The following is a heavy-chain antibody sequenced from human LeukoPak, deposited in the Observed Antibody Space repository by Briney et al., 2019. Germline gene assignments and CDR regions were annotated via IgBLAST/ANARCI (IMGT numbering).Heavy chain of an antibody. J-gene: IGHJ4*02. CDR2: IYYSGST. Sequence: SETLSLTRTVSGGSISSYYWSWIRQPPGKGLEWIGYIYYSGSTNYNPSLKSRVTISVDTSKNQFSLKLSSVTAADTAVYYCAGGTTVTPFDYWGQGTLVTVSS. CDR3: AGGTTVTPFDY. D-gene: IGHD4-17*01. V-gene: IGHV4-59*01. CDR1: GGSISSYY.